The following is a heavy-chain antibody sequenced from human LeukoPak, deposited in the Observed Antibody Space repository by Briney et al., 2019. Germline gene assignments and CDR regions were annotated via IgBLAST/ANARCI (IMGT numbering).Heavy chain of an antibody. J-gene: IGHJ5*02. CDR3: ARQSPYCTSTSCSATWFDP. CDR2: IYPGDSDT. CDR1: GYSFTSYW. D-gene: IGHD2-2*01. Sequence: HGESLKISCKGSGYSFTSYWIGWVRQMPGKGLEWMGIIYPGDSDTRYSPSFQGQVTISADKSISTAYLQWSSLKASDTAMYYCARQSPYCTSTSCSATWFDPWGQGTLVTVSS. V-gene: IGHV5-51*01.